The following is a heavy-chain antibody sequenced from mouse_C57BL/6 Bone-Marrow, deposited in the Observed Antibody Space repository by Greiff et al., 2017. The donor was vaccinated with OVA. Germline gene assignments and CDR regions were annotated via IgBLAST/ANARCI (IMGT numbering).Heavy chain of an antibody. D-gene: IGHD2-2*01. CDR2: IDPSDSYT. CDR1: GYTFTSYW. CDR3: ARTSYGYDPYYAMDY. J-gene: IGHJ4*01. Sequence: QVQLQQPGAELVRPGTSVKLSCKASGYTFTSYWMHWVKQRPGQGLEWIGVIDPSDSYTNYNQKFKGKATLTVDTSSSTAYMQLSSLTSEDSAVYYCARTSYGYDPYYAMDYWGQGTSVTVSS. V-gene: IGHV1-59*01.